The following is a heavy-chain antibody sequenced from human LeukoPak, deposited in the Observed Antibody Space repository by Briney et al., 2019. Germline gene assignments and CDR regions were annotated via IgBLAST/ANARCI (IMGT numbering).Heavy chain of an antibody. CDR3: AKVFLGATLYFDY. CDR1: GFTFSANW. V-gene: IGHV3-74*01. Sequence: GGSLRLSCAASGFTFSANWMHWVRQAPGKGLVRVSHIDSDGSSTTYADSVKGRFTISRDNAKNTLYLQMNSLRAEDTAVYYCAKVFLGATLYFDYWGQGTLVTVSS. J-gene: IGHJ4*02. CDR2: IDSDGSST. D-gene: IGHD1-26*01.